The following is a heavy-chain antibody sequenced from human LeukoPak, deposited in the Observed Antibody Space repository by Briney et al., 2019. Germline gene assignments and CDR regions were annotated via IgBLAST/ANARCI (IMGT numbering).Heavy chain of an antibody. CDR3: ARTTPPSDFWSGYPDY. CDR1: GFTFSSYS. J-gene: IGHJ4*02. D-gene: IGHD3-3*01. Sequence: GGSLRLSCAASGFTFSSYSMNWVRQAPGKGLEWVSYISSSSSTIYYADSVKGRFTISRDNAKNSLYLQMNSLRAEDTAVYYCARTTPPSDFWSGYPDYWGQGTLVTVSS. V-gene: IGHV3-48*01. CDR2: ISSSSSTI.